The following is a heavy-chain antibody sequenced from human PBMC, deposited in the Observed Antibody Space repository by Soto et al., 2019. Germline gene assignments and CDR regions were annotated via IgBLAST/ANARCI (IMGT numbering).Heavy chain of an antibody. CDR1: GLTFSSSA. D-gene: IGHD6-19*01. J-gene: IGHJ4*02. Sequence: GGSMRISGAASGLTFSSSAMSLVRKAPGKGLEWVSAISGSGGSTDYADSVTGRFTISRDNSKNTLYLQMNSLRAEDTAVFYCTKDLGGWGWYLVYWAQRILVTVSS. CDR3: TKDLGGWGWYLVY. V-gene: IGHV3-23*01. CDR2: ISGSGGST.